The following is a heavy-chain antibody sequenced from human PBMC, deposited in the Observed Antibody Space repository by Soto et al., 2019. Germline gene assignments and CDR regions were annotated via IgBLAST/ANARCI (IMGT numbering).Heavy chain of an antibody. J-gene: IGHJ4*02. CDR1: GFTFDNYA. CDR3: AKDSVYDSGWYWRY. D-gene: IGHD6-19*01. CDR2: ITSTGDAI. Sequence: EVQLLESGGGLVQPGGSLRLACAASGFTFDNYAMSWVRQAPGTGLEWISYITSTGDAIQYGDSVKGRFTVSRDNSKSTFYLEMDSLRAEDTAVYYCAKDSVYDSGWYWRYWGLGTLVTVSS. V-gene: IGHV3-23*01.